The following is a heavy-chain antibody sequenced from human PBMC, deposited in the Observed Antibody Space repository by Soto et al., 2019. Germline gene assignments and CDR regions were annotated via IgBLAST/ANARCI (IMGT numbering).Heavy chain of an antibody. J-gene: IGHJ3*02. D-gene: IGHD1-26*01. V-gene: IGHV3-48*01. CDR2: ISSSSSTI. CDR1: GFTFSSYS. Sequence: EVQLVESGGGLVQPGGSLRLSCAASGFTFSSYSMNWVRQAPGKGLEWVSYISSSSSTIYYADSVKGRFTISRDNAKNSLYLQMNSLRAEDTAVYYSARGTVQWAFDIWGQGTMVTVSS. CDR3: ARGTVQWAFDI.